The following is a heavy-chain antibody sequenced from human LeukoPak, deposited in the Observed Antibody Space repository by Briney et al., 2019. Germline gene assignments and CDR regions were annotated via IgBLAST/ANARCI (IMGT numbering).Heavy chain of an antibody. D-gene: IGHD2-15*01. V-gene: IGHV3-33*08. Sequence: LGGPVRLFCAASRFTFSTYAIYWVRQAPGKGVEWVSFIWYDGSNKFYADSVKGRFTISRDNSKNTLYLQMNSLRAEDTAVYYCARGAYCSGSCPGAFDIWGQGTMVTVSS. CDR2: IWYDGSNK. J-gene: IGHJ3*02. CDR1: RFTFSTYA. CDR3: ARGAYCSGSCPGAFDI.